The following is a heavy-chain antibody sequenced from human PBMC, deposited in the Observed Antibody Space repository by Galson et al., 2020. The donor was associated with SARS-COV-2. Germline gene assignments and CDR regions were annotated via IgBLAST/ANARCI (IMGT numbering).Heavy chain of an antibody. CDR1: GFAFSSYT. CDR2: LDTSSTYI. V-gene: IGHV3-21*01. J-gene: IGHJ4*02. D-gene: IGHD3-10*01. Sequence: GESLKISCAASGFAFSSYTMNWVRQAPGKGLEWVASLDTSSTYIYHADSLKGRFTNSRDNGENSLYLQMNSLRGEDTAVYYCARRPPASTPGTSLFFDHLGQGTPVTGSS. CDR3: ARRPPASTPGTSLFFDH.